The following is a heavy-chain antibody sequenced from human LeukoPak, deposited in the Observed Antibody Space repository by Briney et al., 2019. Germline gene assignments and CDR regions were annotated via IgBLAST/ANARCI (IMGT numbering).Heavy chain of an antibody. CDR3: ARDLGSGWYDY. CDR1: GGSISGYY. CDR2: MHTSGST. V-gene: IGHV4-4*07. J-gene: IGHJ4*02. D-gene: IGHD6-19*01. Sequence: SETLSLTCTVSGGSISGYYWSWIRQPAGKGLEWIGRMHTSGSTNYNVSLKSRVTMSVDTSRKQFALRLSSVTAADTAIYYCARDLGSGWYDYWGRGTLVTVSS.